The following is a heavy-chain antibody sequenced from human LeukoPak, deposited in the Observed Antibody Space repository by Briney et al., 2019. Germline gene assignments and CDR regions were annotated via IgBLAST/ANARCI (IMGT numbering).Heavy chain of an antibody. CDR3: ARGLLSLSSGHYYGDY. J-gene: IGHJ4*02. V-gene: IGHV3-66*01. CDR2: IYSVGRT. Sequence: QRGGSRRLSCAASGFTVSTNYMSWVRQAPGKGLEWVSVIYSVGRTYYADSVKGSFTISRDNSKNTLDLQMNSLRAEDTAVYYCARGLLSLSSGHYYGDYWGKGTMVTVSS. D-gene: IGHD3-22*01. CDR1: GFTVSTNY.